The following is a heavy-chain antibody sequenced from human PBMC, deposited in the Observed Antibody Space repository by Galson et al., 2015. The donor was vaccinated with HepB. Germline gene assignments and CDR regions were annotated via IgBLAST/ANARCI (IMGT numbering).Heavy chain of an antibody. CDR3: TKGRWDTAISFPFDD. J-gene: IGHJ4*02. D-gene: IGHD5-18*01. V-gene: IGHV3-30*18. Sequence: SLRLSCAASGFAFTNYGMHWVRQAPGKGLEWLAVISNDGSNRYQADSVKGRFTISRDNSKNTLFLQMDSLSAEDTAVYYCTKGRWDTAISFPFDDWGQGTLVAVSS. CDR2: ISNDGSNR. CDR1: GFAFTNYG.